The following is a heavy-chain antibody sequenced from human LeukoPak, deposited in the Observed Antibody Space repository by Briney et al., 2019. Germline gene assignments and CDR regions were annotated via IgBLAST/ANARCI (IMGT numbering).Heavy chain of an antibody. CDR2: IYYSGIT. CDR3: ARLFSGYSSGWYWFDP. J-gene: IGHJ5*02. V-gene: IGHV4-39*01. D-gene: IGHD6-19*01. CDR1: GGSISSSSYY. Sequence: SETLSLTCAVSGGSISSSSYYWGWIRQPPGEGLEWNGSIYYSGITYYNPSLKSRVPISVDTSKNQFSLKLSSVTAAGTAVYYCARLFSGYSSGWYWFDPWGQETLVTVSS.